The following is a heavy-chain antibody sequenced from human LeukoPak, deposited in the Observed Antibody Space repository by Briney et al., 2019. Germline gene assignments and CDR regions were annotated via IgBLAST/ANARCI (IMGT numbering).Heavy chain of an antibody. Sequence: SQTLSLTCTVSGGSISSGGYYWSWIRQHPGKGLEWIGYIYYSGSTYYNPSLKSRVTISVDTSKNQFSLKLSSVTAADTAVYYCARDRRLVVAATPVDDYYYGMDVWGKGTTVTVSS. CDR1: GGSISSGGYY. D-gene: IGHD2-15*01. J-gene: IGHJ6*04. CDR2: IYYSGST. V-gene: IGHV4-31*03. CDR3: ARDRRLVVAATPVDDYYYGMDV.